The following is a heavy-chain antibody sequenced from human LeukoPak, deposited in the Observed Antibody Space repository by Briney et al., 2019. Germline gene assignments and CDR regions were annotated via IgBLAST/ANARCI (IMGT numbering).Heavy chain of an antibody. CDR1: GGSISSSNW. V-gene: IGHV3-53*01. D-gene: IGHD6-19*01. Sequence: GTLSLTCAVSGGSISSSNWWSWVRQAPGKGLEWVSFIYSGSTHYSDSVKGRFTISRDNSKNTLYLQMNSLRAEDTAVYYCAKDHVAGTILVWGYFDYWGQGTLVTVSS. CDR3: AKDHVAGTILVWGYFDY. J-gene: IGHJ4*02. CDR2: IYSGST.